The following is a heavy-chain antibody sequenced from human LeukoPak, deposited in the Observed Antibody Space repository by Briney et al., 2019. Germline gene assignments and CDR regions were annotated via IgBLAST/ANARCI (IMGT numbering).Heavy chain of an antibody. J-gene: IGHJ6*02. CDR2: ISYDGSEK. Sequence: GGSLRLSRAASGFAFRTYGMHWVRQAPGKGLEWVAVISYDGSEKHNADSVKGRFTISRDNSKNMLYLEMNSLRTEDTAVYYCAKGRGGTMVRGVYYYYGMDDWGQGTTVTVSS. V-gene: IGHV3-30*18. CDR1: GFAFRTYG. D-gene: IGHD3-10*01. CDR3: AKGRGGTMVRGVYYYYGMDD.